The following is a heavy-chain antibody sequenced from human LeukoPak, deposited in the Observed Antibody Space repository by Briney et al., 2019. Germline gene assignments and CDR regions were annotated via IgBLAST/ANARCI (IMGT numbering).Heavy chain of an antibody. CDR2: ISSSGSTT. J-gene: IGHJ4*02. CDR3: ARGSYSTSSFDY. D-gene: IGHD6-6*01. CDR1: GFTFSSYE. Sequence: GGSLRLSCAASGFTFSSYEMNWVRQAPGKGLEWVSYISSSGSTTYYADSVKGRITISRDSAKNSLYLQMNSLRAEDTAVYYCARGSYSTSSFDYWGQGTLVTVSS. V-gene: IGHV3-48*03.